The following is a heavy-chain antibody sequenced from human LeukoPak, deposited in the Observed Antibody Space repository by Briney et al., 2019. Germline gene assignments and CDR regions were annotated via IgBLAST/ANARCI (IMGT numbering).Heavy chain of an antibody. Sequence: GGSLRLSCAASGFAFSSYAMSWVRQAPGKGLEWVSAISGTGDSTYYADSVRGRFTISRDNSKNTLYLQMNSLRAEGTAVYYCAKDHAGTTYYYYMDVWGKGTTVTVSS. V-gene: IGHV3-23*01. CDR1: GFAFSSYA. J-gene: IGHJ6*03. CDR3: AKDHAGTTYYYYMDV. D-gene: IGHD1-7*01. CDR2: ISGTGDST.